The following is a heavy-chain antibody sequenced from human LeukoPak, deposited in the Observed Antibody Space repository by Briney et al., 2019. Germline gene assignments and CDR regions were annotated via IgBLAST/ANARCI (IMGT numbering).Heavy chain of an antibody. CDR2: IYYSGNT. D-gene: IGHD2-8*02. CDR1: GGSICLYY. Sequence: SETLSLTCTVSGGSICLYYWSWIRQPPGKGLEWIGYIYYSGNTNYNPSLKSRVTISVDTSKNQFSLKLTSVTAADTAVYYCARVRSTGNYYFDYWGRGALVTVSS. V-gene: IGHV4-59*01. CDR3: ARVRSTGNYYFDY. J-gene: IGHJ4*02.